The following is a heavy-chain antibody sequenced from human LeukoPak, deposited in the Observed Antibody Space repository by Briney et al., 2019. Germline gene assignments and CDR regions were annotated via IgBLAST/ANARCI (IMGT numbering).Heavy chain of an antibody. J-gene: IGHJ3*02. CDR1: GFTFSSYA. CDR2: VSGSGGST. CDR3: ASIVVVPANAFDI. Sequence: GGSLRLSCAAPGFTFSSYAMSWVRQAPGKGLEWVSGVSGSGGSTYYADSVKGRFTISRDNSKNTLYLQMNSLRAEDTAVYYCASIVVVPANAFDIWGQGTMVTVSS. V-gene: IGHV3-23*01. D-gene: IGHD2-2*01.